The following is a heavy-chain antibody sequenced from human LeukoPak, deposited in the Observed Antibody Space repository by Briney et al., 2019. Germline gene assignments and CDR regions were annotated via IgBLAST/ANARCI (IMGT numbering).Heavy chain of an antibody. CDR3: ARDFHYYDSSGYYPIFDY. CDR1: GFTFSSYW. J-gene: IGHJ4*02. CDR2: IKQDGSEK. V-gene: IGHV3-7*01. D-gene: IGHD3-22*01. Sequence: GGSLRLSCAASGFTFSSYWMSWVRQAPGKGLEWVANIKQDGSEKLYVDSVKGRFTTSRDNAKNSLYLQINSLRAEDMAVYYCARDFHYYDSSGYYPIFDYWRQGTLVTVSS.